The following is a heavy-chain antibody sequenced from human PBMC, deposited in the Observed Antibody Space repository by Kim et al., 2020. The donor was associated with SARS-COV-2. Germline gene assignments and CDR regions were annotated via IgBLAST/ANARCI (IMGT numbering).Heavy chain of an antibody. J-gene: IGHJ4*02. V-gene: IGHV4-39*01. CDR3: ARHLSIGYFDS. CDR2: IYYSGST. CDR1: GGSISSSCCC. Sequence: SETLSLTCTVSGGSISSSCCCWGWIRQPPGKGREWLCSIYYSGSTYYNPSLKSRVTISVDTSKHQFSLTLSSVTAADTAAYDWARHLSIGYFDSWGEGTL.